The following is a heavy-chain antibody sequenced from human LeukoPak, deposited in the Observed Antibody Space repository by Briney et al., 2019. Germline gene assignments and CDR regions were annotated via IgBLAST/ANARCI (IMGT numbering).Heavy chain of an antibody. Sequence: GGTLRLSCAASGFTFGSYGMSWVRQAPGKGLEWVSVNSGSGGTTYYADSVKGRFTISRDNSKNTLYLQMNSLRAEDTAVYYCAKSLVGATSGFDYWGQGTLVTVSS. CDR1: GFTFGSYG. J-gene: IGHJ4*02. CDR3: AKSLVGATSGFDY. V-gene: IGHV3-23*01. CDR2: NSGSGGTT. D-gene: IGHD1-26*01.